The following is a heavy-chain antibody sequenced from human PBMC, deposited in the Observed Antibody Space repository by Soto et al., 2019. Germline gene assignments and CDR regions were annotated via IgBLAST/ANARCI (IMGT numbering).Heavy chain of an antibody. CDR2: IKGDGSET. V-gene: IGHV3-74*01. J-gene: IGHJ4*02. Sequence: GGSLRLSCAASGFTFSSYWMHWVRQAPGKGLVWVSRIKGDGSETNYADSVKGRFTISRDDAKNTLYLQLNSLRAEDTAVYYCLRGNSGYGNFDYWGQGTRVTVS. CDR3: LRGNSGYGNFDY. D-gene: IGHD5-12*01. CDR1: GFTFSSYW.